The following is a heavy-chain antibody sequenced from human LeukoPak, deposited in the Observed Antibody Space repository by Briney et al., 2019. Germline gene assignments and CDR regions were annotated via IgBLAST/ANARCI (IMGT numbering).Heavy chain of an antibody. Sequence: ASVKVSCKTSGYTFTGYYMHWVRQAPGQGLEWMGWISPNSGGTNCAQKFQGRVAMTRDTFISTAYMELSRLRSDDTAVYYCARDYYDSSAYYFDYWGQGTLVTVSS. J-gene: IGHJ4*02. CDR2: ISPNSGGT. V-gene: IGHV1-2*02. CDR3: ARDYYDSSAYYFDY. D-gene: IGHD3-22*01. CDR1: GYTFTGYY.